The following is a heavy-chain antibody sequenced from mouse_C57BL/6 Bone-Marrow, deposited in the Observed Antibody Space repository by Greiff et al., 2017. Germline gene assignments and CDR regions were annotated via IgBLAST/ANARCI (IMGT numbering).Heavy chain of an antibody. Sequence: VQVVESGAELARPGASVKLSCKASGYTFTSDGMSWVKQRPGQGLEWIGEIYPRSGDTEYNEKFKGKATLTADKSSSTAYLELRSLTSEDSAVYDGATVYYCGRSRWFAYWGQGTLVTVSA. V-gene: IGHV1-81*01. D-gene: IGHD1-1*02. J-gene: IGHJ3*01. CDR2: IYPRSGDT. CDR3: ATVYYCGRSRWFAY. CDR1: GYTFTSDG.